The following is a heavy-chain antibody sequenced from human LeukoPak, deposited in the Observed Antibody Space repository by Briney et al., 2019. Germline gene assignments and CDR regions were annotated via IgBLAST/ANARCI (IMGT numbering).Heavy chain of an antibody. V-gene: IGHV4-59*01. J-gene: IGHJ4*02. Sequence: SETLSLTCSVSGGSISSYYWSWIRQPPGKGLEWIGYIYYSGSTNYNPSLKSRVTISVDTSKNQFSLKLSSVTAADTAVYYCAREWRTRVAAIDYWGQGTLVTVSS. CDR1: GGSISSYY. CDR3: AREWRTRVAAIDY. D-gene: IGHD2-15*01. CDR2: IYYSGST.